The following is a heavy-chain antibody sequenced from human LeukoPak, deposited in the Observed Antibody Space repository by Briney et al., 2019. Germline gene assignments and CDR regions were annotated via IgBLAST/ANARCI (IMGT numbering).Heavy chain of an antibody. CDR3: ARDVVAAAGTWDY. J-gene: IGHJ4*02. CDR2: IYHSGST. V-gene: IGHV4-59*12. Sequence: PSETLSLTCTVSIGSISNYYWSWIRQSPGKGLEWIGYIYHSGSTNYNPSLESRVTISVDRSKNQFSLKLSSVTAADTAVYYCARDVVAAAGTWDYWGQGTLVTVSS. D-gene: IGHD6-13*01. CDR1: IGSISNYY.